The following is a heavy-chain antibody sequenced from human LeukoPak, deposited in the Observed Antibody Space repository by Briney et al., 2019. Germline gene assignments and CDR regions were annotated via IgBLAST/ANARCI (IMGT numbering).Heavy chain of an antibody. CDR1: GYSISSGYY. V-gene: IGHV4-38-2*01. CDR3: ARQLNALDI. Sequence: SETLSLTCAVSGYSISSGYYWGWIRQPPGKGLEWIGSIYHSGSTYYNPSLKSRVTISVDTSKNQSSLKLSSVTAADTAVYYCARQLNALDIWGQGTMVTVSS. J-gene: IGHJ3*02. CDR2: IYHSGST. D-gene: IGHD5-24*01.